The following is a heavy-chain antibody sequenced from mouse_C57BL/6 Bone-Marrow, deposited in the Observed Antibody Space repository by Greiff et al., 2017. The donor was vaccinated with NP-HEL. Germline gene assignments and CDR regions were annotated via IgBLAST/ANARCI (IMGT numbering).Heavy chain of an antibody. J-gene: IGHJ3*01. CDR3: VRSGALSGYWFAY. D-gene: IGHD3-1*01. CDR1: GFTFNTYA. Sequence: EVQVVESGGGLVQPKGSLKLSCAASGFTFNTYAMHWVRQAPGKGLEWVASLRSKSSNYATYYDYSVKDRFTISRDDSHSMLYLQMSILKTEDTAMYYCVRSGALSGYWFAYWGQGTLVTVSA. CDR2: LRSKSSNYAT. V-gene: IGHV10-3*01.